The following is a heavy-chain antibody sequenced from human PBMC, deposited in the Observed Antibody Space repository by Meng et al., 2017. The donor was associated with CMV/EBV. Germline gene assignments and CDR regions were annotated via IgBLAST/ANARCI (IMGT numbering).Heavy chain of an antibody. J-gene: IGHJ6*02. V-gene: IGHV3-30-3*01. CDR3: ARIGGYCSSTSCVGMDV. CDR2: ISYDGSNK. CDR1: GFTSSSYA. Sequence: GGSLRLSCAASGFTSSSYAMHWVRQAPGKGLEWVAVISYDGSNKYYADSVKGRFTISRDNSKNTLYLQMNSLRAEDTAVYYCARIGGYCSSTSCVGMDVWGQGTTVTVSS. D-gene: IGHD2-2*01.